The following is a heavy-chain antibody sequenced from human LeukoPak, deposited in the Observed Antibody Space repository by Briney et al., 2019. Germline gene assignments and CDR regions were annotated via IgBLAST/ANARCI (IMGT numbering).Heavy chain of an antibody. Sequence: AETLSLTCTVSGDSMSDYFWTWIRQPPGKGLEWIGYIYYSGSTNYNPSLKSRVTISVDTSKNQFSLKLSSVTAADTAVYYCARDRYYYDSSGYREYYFDYWGQGTLVTVSS. J-gene: IGHJ4*02. CDR3: ARDRYYYDSSGYREYYFDY. CDR2: IYYSGST. CDR1: GDSMSDYF. V-gene: IGHV4-59*01. D-gene: IGHD3-22*01.